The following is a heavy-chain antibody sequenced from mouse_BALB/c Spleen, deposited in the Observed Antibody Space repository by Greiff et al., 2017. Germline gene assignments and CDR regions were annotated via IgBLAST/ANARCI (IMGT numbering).Heavy chain of an antibody. Sequence: EVQLQQSGPELVKPGASVKMSCKASGYTFTSYVMHWVKQKPGQGLEWIGYINPYNDGTKYNEKFKGKATLTSDKSSSTAYMELSSLTSEDSAVYYCASELGGGWFAYWGQGTLVTVSA. CDR2: INPYNDGT. CDR3: ASELGGGWFAY. D-gene: IGHD4-1*01. V-gene: IGHV1-14*01. CDR1: GYTFTSYV. J-gene: IGHJ3*01.